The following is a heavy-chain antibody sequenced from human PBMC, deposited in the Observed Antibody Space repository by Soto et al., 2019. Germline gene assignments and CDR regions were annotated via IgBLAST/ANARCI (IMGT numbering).Heavy chain of an antibody. CDR1: GDSVSRNSAA. CDR3: ASERPRSYGRDFDD. Sequence: SQTLSLTCAISGDSVSRNSAAWNWIRQSPSRGLEWLGRTYFRSKWYNDYAGSLKSRMTLDADTSKNQVSLQLNSVTPEDTAVYYCASERPRSYGRDFDDWGPGILVTVSS. D-gene: IGHD5-18*01. CDR2: TYFRSKWYN. V-gene: IGHV6-1*01. J-gene: IGHJ4*02.